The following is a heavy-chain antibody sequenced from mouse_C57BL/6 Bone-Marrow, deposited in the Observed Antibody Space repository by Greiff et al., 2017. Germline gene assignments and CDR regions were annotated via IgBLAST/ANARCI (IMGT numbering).Heavy chain of an antibody. CDR3: AREDY. CDR2: INPSSGYT. CDR1: GYTFTSYW. J-gene: IGHJ2*01. V-gene: IGHV1-7*01. Sequence: QVQLKQSGAELAKPGASVKLSCKASGYTFTSYWMHWVQQRPGQGLEWIGYINPSSGYTKYNQKFKDTATLPADNSSSTAYMQLCSLTSEDSAVCYSAREDYWGQGTTLTVAS.